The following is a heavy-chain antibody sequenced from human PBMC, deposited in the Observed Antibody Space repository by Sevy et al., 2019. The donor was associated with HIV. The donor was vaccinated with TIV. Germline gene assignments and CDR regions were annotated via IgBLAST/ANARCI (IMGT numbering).Heavy chain of an antibody. D-gene: IGHD7-27*01. CDR2: IQFDGNKK. V-gene: IGHV3-30*02. J-gene: IGHJ4*02. Sequence: GGSLRLSCAASGFTFSSYGMHWVRQAPGKGLEWVAFIQFDGNKKYSADSIKGRFTISRDNSKNTQYLQMNSLRAEDTAVYYCARDPLISLGSDLFDYWGQGTLVTVSS. CDR3: ARDPLISLGSDLFDY. CDR1: GFTFSSYG.